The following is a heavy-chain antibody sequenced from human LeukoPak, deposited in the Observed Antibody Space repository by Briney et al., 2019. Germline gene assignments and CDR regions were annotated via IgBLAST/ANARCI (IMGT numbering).Heavy chain of an antibody. CDR1: GGTLTSHA. CDR2: IIPILGIT. V-gene: IGHV1-69*04. Sequence: SVKVSCKASGGTLTSHAINWVRQAPGQGLEWMGRIIPILGITNYAQKFQGRVAITADKSTSTAFMELSSLRSEDTAVYYCARDRQYCSSITCYEAFDIWGQGTMVTVSS. J-gene: IGHJ3*02. CDR3: ARDRQYCSSITCYEAFDI. D-gene: IGHD2-2*01.